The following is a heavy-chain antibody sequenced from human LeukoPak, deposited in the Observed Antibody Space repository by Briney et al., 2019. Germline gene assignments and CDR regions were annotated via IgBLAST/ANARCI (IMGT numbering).Heavy chain of an antibody. D-gene: IGHD1-26*01. CDR2: IYYSGST. CDR1: GGSISSYY. J-gene: IGHJ4*02. V-gene: IGHV4-59*01. Sequence: SETLSLTCTVSGGSISSYYWSWIRQPPGKGLEWIGYIYYSGSTNYNPSLKSRVTISVDTSKNQFSLKLSSVTAADTAVYYCARLVGAATFDYWGQGTLVTVSS. CDR3: ARLVGAATFDY.